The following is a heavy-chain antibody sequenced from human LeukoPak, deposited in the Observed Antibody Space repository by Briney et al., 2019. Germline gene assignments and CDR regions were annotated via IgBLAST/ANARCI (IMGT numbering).Heavy chain of an antibody. D-gene: IGHD1-20*01. CDR1: GGSISSYY. CDR2: IYYSGST. V-gene: IGHV4-59*08. Sequence: PSETLSLTCTVSGGSISSYYWSWIRQPPGKGLEWIGYIYYSGSTNYNPSLKSRVTISVDTSKNQFSLKLSSVTAADTAVYYCVRARGDNWNLFEYWGQGTLVTVS. J-gene: IGHJ4*02. CDR3: VRARGDNWNLFEY.